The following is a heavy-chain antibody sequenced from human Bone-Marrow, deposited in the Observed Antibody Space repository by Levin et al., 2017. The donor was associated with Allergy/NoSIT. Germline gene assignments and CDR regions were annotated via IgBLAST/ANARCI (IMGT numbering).Heavy chain of an antibody. V-gene: IGHV3-53*01. Sequence: SCAASGFVVSRNHMSWVRQAPGKGLEWLSVTYSGGSTFYRDSVKDRLTITRDNFKNTLYLQMRSLRAEDTGIYYCARDNFDTPGELDYWGQGTLVTVSS. CDR1: GFVVSRNH. CDR3: ARDNFDTPGELDY. J-gene: IGHJ4*02. D-gene: IGHD1-20*01. CDR2: TYSGGST.